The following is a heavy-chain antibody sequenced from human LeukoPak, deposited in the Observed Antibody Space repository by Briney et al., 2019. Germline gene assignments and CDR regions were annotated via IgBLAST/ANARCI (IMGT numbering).Heavy chain of an antibody. Sequence: GGSLRLSCAASGFTFSSYSMNWVRQAPGKGLEWVSSISSSSSYIYYADSVKGRFTISRDNAKNSLYLRMNSLRAEDTAVYYCARDIGYCSSTSCSVGFDYWGQGTLVTVSS. CDR2: ISSSSSYI. CDR3: ARDIGYCSSTSCSVGFDY. D-gene: IGHD2-2*01. V-gene: IGHV3-21*01. CDR1: GFTFSSYS. J-gene: IGHJ4*02.